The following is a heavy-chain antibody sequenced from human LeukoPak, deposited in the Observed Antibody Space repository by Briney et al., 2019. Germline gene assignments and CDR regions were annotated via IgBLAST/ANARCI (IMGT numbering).Heavy chain of an antibody. V-gene: IGHV1-69*04. D-gene: IGHD2-15*01. CDR3: ARDRDCSGGSCNDY. CDR2: IIPILGIA. J-gene: IGHJ4*02. Sequence: GASVKVSCKASGGTFSSYAISWVRQAPGQGLKWMGRIIPILGIADYAQKFQGRVTITADKSTSTAYMELSSLRSEDTAVYYCARDRDCSGGSCNDYWGQGTLVTVSS. CDR1: GGTFSSYA.